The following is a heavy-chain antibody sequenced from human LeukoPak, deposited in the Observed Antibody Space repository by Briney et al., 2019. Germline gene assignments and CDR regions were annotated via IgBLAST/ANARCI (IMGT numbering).Heavy chain of an antibody. CDR1: GGTFSSYA. Sequence: GASVKVSCKASGGTFSSYAISWVRQAPGQGLEWMGRIIPILGIANYAQKFQGRVTITADKSTSTAYMELSSLRSEDTAVYYCARGITMVRGVLQYYFDYWGQGTLVNVSS. CDR3: ARGITMVRGVLQYYFDY. CDR2: IIPILGIA. D-gene: IGHD3-10*01. V-gene: IGHV1-69*04. J-gene: IGHJ4*02.